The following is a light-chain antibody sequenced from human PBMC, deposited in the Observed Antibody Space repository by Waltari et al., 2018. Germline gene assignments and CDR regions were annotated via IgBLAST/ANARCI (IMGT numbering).Light chain of an antibody. CDR2: HAS. J-gene: IGKJ1*01. CDR1: QNVGTY. V-gene: IGKV3-20*01. Sequence: EIVLPQSPGTLSLSPGERATLSCRASQNVGTYLAWYQQKPGQAPRLLIYHASSRATGIPDRFSGSGSGTDFSLTISRLEPEDFAVYYCQNHERLPAMFGQGTNMEIK. CDR3: QNHERLPAM.